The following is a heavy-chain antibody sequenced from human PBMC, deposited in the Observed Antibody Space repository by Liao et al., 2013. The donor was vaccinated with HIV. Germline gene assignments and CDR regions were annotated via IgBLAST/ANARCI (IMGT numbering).Heavy chain of an antibody. CDR2: IYYSGTT. J-gene: IGHJ3*01. CDR3: ARGLWTSHVFDV. Sequence: QVQLQESGPGLVKPSETLSLTCTVSGGSISSYYWTWVRQPPGKGLEWIGYIYYSGTTNYNPSLKSRLAISLDTSRKHFSLRLNSLTAADTAVYYCARGLWTSHVFDVWGQGTTVTVS. CDR1: GGSISSYY. V-gene: IGHV4-59*12. D-gene: IGHD2-21*01.